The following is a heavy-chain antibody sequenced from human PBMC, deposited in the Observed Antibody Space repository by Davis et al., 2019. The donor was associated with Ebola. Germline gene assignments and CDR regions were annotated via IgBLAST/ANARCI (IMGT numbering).Heavy chain of an antibody. CDR3: ARGGAGDRRDFDY. CDR1: GFTFSSYS. V-gene: IGHV3-21*01. Sequence: PGGSLRLSCAASGFTFSSYSMNWVRQAPGKGLEWVSSISSSSSYIYYADSVKGRFTISRDNAKNSLYLQMNSLRAEDTAVYYCARGGAGDRRDFDYWGQGTLVTVSS. D-gene: IGHD7-27*01. J-gene: IGHJ4*02. CDR2: ISSSSSYI.